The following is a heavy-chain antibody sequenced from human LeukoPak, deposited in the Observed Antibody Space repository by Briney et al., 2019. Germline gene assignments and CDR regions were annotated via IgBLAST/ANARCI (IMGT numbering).Heavy chain of an antibody. J-gene: IGHJ3*02. Sequence: SVKVSCKASGFTFTSSAMQWVRQARGQRLEWIGWIVVGSGNTNYAQKFQERVTITRDMSTSTAYMELSSLRSEDTAVYYCAAITYYDFWSGPFAFDIWGQGTMVTVSS. CDR2: IVVGSGNT. V-gene: IGHV1-58*02. CDR1: GFTFTSSA. CDR3: AAITYYDFWSGPFAFDI. D-gene: IGHD3-3*01.